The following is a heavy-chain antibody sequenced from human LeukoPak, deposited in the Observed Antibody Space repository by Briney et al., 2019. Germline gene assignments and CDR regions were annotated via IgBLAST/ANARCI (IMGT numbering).Heavy chain of an antibody. D-gene: IGHD5-18*01. CDR2: FDPEDGET. V-gene: IGHV1-24*01. Sequence: ASVKVSCKVSGYTLTELSMHWVRQAPGKGLEWMGGFDPEDGETIYAQKFQGRVTMTEDTSTDTAYMELSSLRSEGTAVYYCARDLARGYSYGLHYMDVWGKGTTVTVSS. CDR3: ARDLARGYSYGLHYMDV. J-gene: IGHJ6*03. CDR1: GYTLTELS.